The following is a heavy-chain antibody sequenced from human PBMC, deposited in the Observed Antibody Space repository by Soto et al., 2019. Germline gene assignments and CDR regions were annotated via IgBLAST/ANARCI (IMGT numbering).Heavy chain of an antibody. CDR3: SRDGGTYFDD. CDR2: LDHAGTRT. Sequence: GGSLRLCCAASGFTCCTYLLHWVRHAAGKGLVWVSRLDHAGTRTRDSGSVKGRFPVSRDAGPKTAGLQLDSLRADAPPVYYCSRDGGTYFDDGGQGTLVTVSS. CDR1: GFTCCTYL. V-gene: IGHV3-74*01. D-gene: IGHD3-16*01. J-gene: IGHJ4*02.